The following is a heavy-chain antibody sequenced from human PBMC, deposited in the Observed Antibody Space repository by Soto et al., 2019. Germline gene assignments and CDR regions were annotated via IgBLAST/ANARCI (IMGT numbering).Heavy chain of an antibody. CDR3: ARGKEETKGHCSGGSCADH. J-gene: IGHJ4*02. Sequence: AGSLGRSCAGSRSVNESFDLSWVRQCPVKWREWISSISGRGFKKYYADSVKGRFTISRDNAKSSLYLQMNSLRVEDAAVFYCARGKEETKGHCSGGSCADHWGQG. CDR1: RSVNESFD. CDR2: ISGRGFKK. V-gene: IGHV3-21*06. D-gene: IGHD2-15*01.